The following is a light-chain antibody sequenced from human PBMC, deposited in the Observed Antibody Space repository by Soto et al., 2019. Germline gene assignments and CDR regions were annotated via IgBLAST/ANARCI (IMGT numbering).Light chain of an antibody. J-gene: IGKJ4*01. CDR2: GAS. V-gene: IGKV3-20*01. CDR1: QTVSGSY. Sequence: LSQSPGTLSLSPGERATLSCRASQTVSGSYVAWYQRKPGQTPRLLIYGASSRATGIPDRFSGSGSGTDFTLTISRLEPEDFAVYHCQQYGDSPPAFGGGTKVDIK. CDR3: QQYGDSPPA.